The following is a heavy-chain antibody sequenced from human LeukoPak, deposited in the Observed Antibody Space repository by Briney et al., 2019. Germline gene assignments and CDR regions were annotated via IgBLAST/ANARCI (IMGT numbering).Heavy chain of an antibody. J-gene: IGHJ4*02. D-gene: IGHD3-10*01. CDR2: IYYSGST. V-gene: IGHV4-59*01. CDR3: ARDGAYYGSGLDY. CDR1: GGSISSYY. Sequence: SETLSLTCTVSGGSISSYYWSWIRQPPGKGLEWIGYIYYSGSTNYNPSLKSRVTISVDTSKNQFSLKLSSVTAADTAVYYCARDGAYYGSGLDYWGQGTLVTVSS.